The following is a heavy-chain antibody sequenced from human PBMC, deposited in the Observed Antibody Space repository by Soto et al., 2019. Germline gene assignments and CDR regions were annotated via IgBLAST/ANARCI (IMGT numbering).Heavy chain of an antibody. J-gene: IGHJ5*02. CDR3: ARVLRGWFDP. CDR2: ISHSGIT. CDR1: GGSITSANW. V-gene: IGHV4-4*02. Sequence: QVQLQESGPGLVKPSGTLSLTCAVSGGSITSANWWTWVRQPPGGGLEWIGEISHSGITNYKASLKCRVTMSVDKTKNDVSLKLPSVTAADTAVYYCARVLRGWFDPWGQGTPVTVSS.